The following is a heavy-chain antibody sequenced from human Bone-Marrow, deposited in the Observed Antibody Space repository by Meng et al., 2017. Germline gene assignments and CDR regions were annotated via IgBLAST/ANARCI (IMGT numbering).Heavy chain of an antibody. J-gene: IGHJ4*02. CDR2: INHSGST. V-gene: IGHV4-34*01. Sequence: QVQLQQWGAGLLKPSETLSLTCVVSGGSFRDYYWSWIRQPPGKGLEWIGEINHSGSTNYNPSLESRATISVDTSQNNLSLKLSSVTAADSAVYYCARGPTTMAHDFDYWGQGTLVTVSS. D-gene: IGHD4-11*01. CDR3: ARGPTTMAHDFDY. CDR1: GGSFRDYY.